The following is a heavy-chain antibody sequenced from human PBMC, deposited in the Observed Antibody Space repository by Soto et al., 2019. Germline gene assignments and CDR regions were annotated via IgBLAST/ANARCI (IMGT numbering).Heavy chain of an antibody. V-gene: IGHV4-39*01. CDR2: IYYSGST. CDR1: GGSISSSSYY. J-gene: IGHJ5*02. CDR3: ARGIPDERYDYIWGSYRYTDWFDP. Sequence: PSETLSLTCTVSGGSISSSSYYWGWIRQPPGKGLEWIGSIYYSGSTYYNPSLKSRVTISVDTSKNQFSLKLSSVTAADAAVYYCARGIPDERYDYIWGSYRYTDWFDPWGQGTLVTVSS. D-gene: IGHD3-16*02.